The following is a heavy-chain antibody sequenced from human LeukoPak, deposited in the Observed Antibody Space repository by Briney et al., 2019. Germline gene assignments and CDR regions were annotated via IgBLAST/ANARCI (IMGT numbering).Heavy chain of an antibody. CDR1: GFTFSTYS. CDR3: ATDGRSSGWYGFDY. D-gene: IGHD6-19*01. J-gene: IGHJ4*02. Sequence: GGSLRLSCAASGFTFSTYSMNWVRQAPGKGLVWVSSITSPVGRIYYADSLKGRITISRDNARRTLYLQMNSLRAEDTAVYYCATDGRSSGWYGFDYWGQGILVTVSS. CDR2: ITSPVGRI. V-gene: IGHV3-21*01.